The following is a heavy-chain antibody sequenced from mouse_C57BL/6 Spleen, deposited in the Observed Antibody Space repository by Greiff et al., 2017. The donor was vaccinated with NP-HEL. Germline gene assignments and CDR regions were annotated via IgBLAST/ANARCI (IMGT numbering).Heavy chain of an antibody. Sequence: VQLQQSGPELVKPGASVKISCKASGYAFSSSWMNWVKQRPGKGLEWIGRLYPGDGDTNYNGKFKGKATLTADKSSSTAYMQLSSLTSEDSAVYFCARGGDLTLAYWGQGTLVTVSA. D-gene: IGHD2-13*01. J-gene: IGHJ3*01. CDR1: GYAFSSSW. CDR2: LYPGDGDT. V-gene: IGHV1-82*01. CDR3: ARGGDLTLAY.